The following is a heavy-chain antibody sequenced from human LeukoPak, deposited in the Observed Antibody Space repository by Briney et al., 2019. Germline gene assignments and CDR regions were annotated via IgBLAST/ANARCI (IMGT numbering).Heavy chain of an antibody. D-gene: IGHD3-9*01. CDR1: GFTFSKYA. V-gene: IGHV3-23*01. CDR2: ISGSGGST. CDR3: AGHDILTAYYGGIY. Sequence: PGGSLRLSCAASGFTFSKYAMTWVRQAPGKGLEWISGISGSGGSTYYADSVKGRFTISRDNSKNTLFLQVHSLRAEDTALYYCAGHDILTAYYGGIYWGQGTLVTVSS. J-gene: IGHJ4*02.